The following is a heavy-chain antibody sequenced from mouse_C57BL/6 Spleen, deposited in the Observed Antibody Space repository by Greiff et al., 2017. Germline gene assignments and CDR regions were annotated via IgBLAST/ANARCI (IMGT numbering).Heavy chain of an antibody. D-gene: IGHD1-1*01. Sequence: QVQLQPPGAELVKPGASVKLSCKASGYTFTSYWMQWVKQRPGQGLEWIGEIDPSDSYTNYNQKFKGKATLTVDTSSSTAYMQLSSLTSEDSAVYYCARVSTVVAGDDYWGQGTTLTVSS. CDR3: ARVSTVVAGDDY. CDR1: GYTFTSYW. J-gene: IGHJ2*01. CDR2: IDPSDSYT. V-gene: IGHV1-50*01.